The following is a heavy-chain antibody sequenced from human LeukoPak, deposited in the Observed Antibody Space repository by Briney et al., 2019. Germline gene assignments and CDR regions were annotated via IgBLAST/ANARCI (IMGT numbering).Heavy chain of an antibody. CDR3: ARGASYCSSTSCYLEPNWFDP. J-gene: IGHJ5*02. D-gene: IGHD2-2*01. V-gene: IGHV4-59*01. Sequence: SETLSLTCTVSGGSISSYYWSWIRQPPGKGLEWIGYIYYSGSTNYNPSLKSRVTISVDTSKNQFSLKLSSVTAADTAVYYCARGASYCSSTSCYLEPNWFDPWGQGTLVTVSS. CDR2: IYYSGST. CDR1: GGSISSYY.